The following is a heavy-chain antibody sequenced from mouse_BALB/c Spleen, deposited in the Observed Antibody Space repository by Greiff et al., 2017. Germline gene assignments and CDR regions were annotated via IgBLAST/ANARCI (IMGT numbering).Heavy chain of an antibody. CDR1: GFTFSSYA. J-gene: IGHJ1*01. V-gene: IGHV5-9-1*01. Sequence: DVMLVESGGGLVKPGGSLKLSCAASGFTFSSYAMSWVRQTPEKRLEWVATISSGGSYTYYPDSVKGRFTISRDNAKNTLYLQMSSLRSEDTAMYYCARDYGSSYGYFDVWGAGTTVTVSS. CDR3: ARDYGSSYGYFDV. CDR2: ISSGGSYT. D-gene: IGHD1-1*01.